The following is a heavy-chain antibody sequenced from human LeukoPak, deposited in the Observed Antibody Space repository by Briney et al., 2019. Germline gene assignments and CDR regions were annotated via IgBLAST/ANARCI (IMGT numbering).Heavy chain of an antibody. CDR1: GGSISSSSYY. CDR3: ARTGLPVYYYYYMDV. Sequence: PSETLSLTCTVSGGSISSSSYYWGWIRQPPGKGLEWIGSIYYSGSTYYNPSLKSRVTISVDTSKNQFSLKLSSVTAADTAVYYCARTGLPVYYYYYMDVWGKGTTVTISS. V-gene: IGHV4-39*07. J-gene: IGHJ6*03. D-gene: IGHD5-18*01. CDR2: IYYSGST.